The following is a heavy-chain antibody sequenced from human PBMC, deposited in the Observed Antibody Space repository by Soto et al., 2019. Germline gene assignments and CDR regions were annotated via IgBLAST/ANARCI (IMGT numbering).Heavy chain of an antibody. CDR3: AGYSHKAD. J-gene: IGHJ4*02. Sequence: LVESGGGLVQPGGSLRLSCAASGFTVSNNYMSWVRQAPGKGLEWVSLIYSGGSTHYADSVKGRFTISRDNSKKTLYLQMSSLRFEDTAVYYCAGYSHKADWGQGTLVNVSS. D-gene: IGHD1-26*01. CDR2: IYSGGST. CDR1: GFTVSNNY. V-gene: IGHV3-66*01.